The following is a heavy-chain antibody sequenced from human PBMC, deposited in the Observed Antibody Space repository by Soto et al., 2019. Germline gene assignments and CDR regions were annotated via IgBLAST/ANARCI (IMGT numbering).Heavy chain of an antibody. CDR3: ARDHQRWLVGYFDY. J-gene: IGHJ4*02. V-gene: IGHV1-18*01. Sequence: ASVKVSCKASGYTFTSYGISWVRQAPGQGLEWMGWISAYNGNKKYAQKLQGRVTMTTDTSTSTAYMELRSLRSDDTAVYYCARDHQRWLVGYFDYWGQGTLVTVSS. CDR1: GYTFTSYG. D-gene: IGHD6-19*01. CDR2: ISAYNGNK.